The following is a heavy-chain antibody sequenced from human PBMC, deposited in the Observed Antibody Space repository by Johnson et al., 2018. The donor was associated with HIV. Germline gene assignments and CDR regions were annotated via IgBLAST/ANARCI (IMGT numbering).Heavy chain of an antibody. CDR2: IGLAGDT. CDR3: ARRADAFDI. Sequence: VQLVESGGGLVQPGGSLRLSCAASGFTFSSYDMPWVRQATGKGLEWVSAIGLAGDTYYPGSVKGRFTISRENAKNSLYLQMNSLRAGDTAVYYCARRADAFDIWGQGTMVTVSS. J-gene: IGHJ3*02. V-gene: IGHV3-13*01. CDR1: GFTFSSYD.